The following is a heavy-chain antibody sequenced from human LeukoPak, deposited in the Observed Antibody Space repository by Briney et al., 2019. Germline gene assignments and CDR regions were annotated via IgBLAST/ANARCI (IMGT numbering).Heavy chain of an antibody. V-gene: IGHV1-69*06. D-gene: IGHD5-24*01. CDR2: IIPIFGTA. Sequence: SVKVSCKASGGTFSSYAISWVRQAPGQGLEWMGGIIPIFGTANYAQKFQGRVTITADKSTSTAYMELSSLRSEGTAVYYCAREEEMATVALDYWGQGTLVTVSS. CDR1: GGTFSSYA. CDR3: AREEEMATVALDY. J-gene: IGHJ4*02.